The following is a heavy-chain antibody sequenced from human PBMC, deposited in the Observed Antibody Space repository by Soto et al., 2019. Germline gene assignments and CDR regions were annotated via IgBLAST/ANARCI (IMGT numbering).Heavy chain of an antibody. Sequence: PGGSLRLSCAASGLDFSSEVMCWVRQAPGKGLEWVSSISGSGRTIYHADSMRGRFAISRDNSKNSLYLQLNNLRVDDTAVYCCAKVGPSYYYGMDVWGQGTTVTVSS. CDR1: GLDFSSEV. CDR3: AKVGPSYYYGMDV. D-gene: IGHD1-26*01. CDR2: ISGSGRTI. J-gene: IGHJ6*02. V-gene: IGHV3-23*01.